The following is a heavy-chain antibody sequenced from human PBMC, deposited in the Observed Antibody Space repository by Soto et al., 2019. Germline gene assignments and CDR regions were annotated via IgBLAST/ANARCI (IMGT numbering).Heavy chain of an antibody. CDR3: ARDHCTNGVCYTTHGRFDP. CDR1: GFTFSSYG. D-gene: IGHD2-8*01. CDR2: IWYDGSNK. V-gene: IGHV3-33*01. J-gene: IGHJ5*02. Sequence: QVQLVESGGGVVQPGRSLRLSCAASGFTFSSYGMHWVRQAPGKGLEWVAVIWYDGSNKYYADSVKGRFTISRDNSKNTLYLQMNSLRAEDTAVYYCARDHCTNGVCYTTHGRFDPWGQGTLVTVSS.